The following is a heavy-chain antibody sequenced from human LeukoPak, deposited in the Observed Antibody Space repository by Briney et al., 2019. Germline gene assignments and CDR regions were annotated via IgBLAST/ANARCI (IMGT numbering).Heavy chain of an antibody. J-gene: IGHJ3*02. Sequence: GGSLRLSCVPSGFTFNDYAMIWVRQAPGKGLEWVSGINWNGSDTGYADSVKGRFTISRDNAKNSLYLQMNSLRAEDTALYYCARGTGFFHMWGQGTMVTVSS. CDR1: GFTFNDYA. V-gene: IGHV3-20*04. CDR2: INWNGSDT. CDR3: ARGTGFFHM. D-gene: IGHD1-14*01.